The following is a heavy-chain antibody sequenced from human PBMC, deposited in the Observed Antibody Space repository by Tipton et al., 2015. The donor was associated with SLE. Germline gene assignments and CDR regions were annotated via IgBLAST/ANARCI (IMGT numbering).Heavy chain of an antibody. Sequence: SLRLSCAASGFTFSDYSMNWVRQAPGKGLEWVSYISRTSNTMYYRDSVKGRFTVARDNAKTSVYLQMNSLRADDTAVYYCARGGYFDSRGYPDVFNMWGQGTMVTVSS. D-gene: IGHD3-22*01. V-gene: IGHV3-48*01. CDR1: GFTFSDYS. CDR2: ISRTSNTM. J-gene: IGHJ3*02. CDR3: ARGGYFDSRGYPDVFNM.